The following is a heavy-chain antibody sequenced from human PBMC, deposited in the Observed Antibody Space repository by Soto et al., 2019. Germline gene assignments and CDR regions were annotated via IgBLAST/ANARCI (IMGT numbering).Heavy chain of an antibody. V-gene: IGHV3-66*01. CDR1: GFTVSTKY. Sequence: EVQLVESGGGLVQPGGSLRLSCAASGFTVSTKYMSWVRQAPGKGLEWVSVIYSGGSTFYADSVRGRFTISRDNSKNKVNLQMNSLRAEDTAVYYCSREPWAADYWGQGTLVTVSS. CDR2: IYSGGST. CDR3: SREPWAADY. D-gene: IGHD3-16*01. J-gene: IGHJ4*02.